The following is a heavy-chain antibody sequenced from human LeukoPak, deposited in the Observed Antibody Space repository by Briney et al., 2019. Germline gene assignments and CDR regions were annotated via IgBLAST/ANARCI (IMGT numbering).Heavy chain of an antibody. CDR2: IQYDGSNK. CDR1: GFTFSGYG. CDR3: ARMVRGVKIFPHYYYYYYMDV. Sequence: GGSLRLSCAASGFTFSGYGMSWVRQAPGKGLEWVAFIQYDGSNKFYADSVRGRFTISRDNAKNSLYLQMNSLRAEDTAVYYCARMVRGVKIFPHYYYYYYMDVWGKGTTVTISS. V-gene: IGHV3-30*12. J-gene: IGHJ6*03. D-gene: IGHD3-10*01.